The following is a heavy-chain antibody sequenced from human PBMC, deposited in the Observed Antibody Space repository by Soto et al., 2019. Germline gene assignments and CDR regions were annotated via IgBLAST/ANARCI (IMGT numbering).Heavy chain of an antibody. CDR3: AGRDCSGTNCYYLDYYYMAV. CDR1: GGSFSSYY. CDR2: IYYSGST. Sequence: QVQLQESGPGLVRPSETLSLTCTVSGGSFSSYYWTWGRQSPGKGLEWIGYIYYSGSTDYNPSLRGRLAISIDTSKNQFSLRLNSMTAADTAVYYCAGRDCSGTNCYYLDYYYMAVWGKGTTVTVSS. V-gene: IGHV4-59*08. D-gene: IGHD2-2*01. J-gene: IGHJ6*03.